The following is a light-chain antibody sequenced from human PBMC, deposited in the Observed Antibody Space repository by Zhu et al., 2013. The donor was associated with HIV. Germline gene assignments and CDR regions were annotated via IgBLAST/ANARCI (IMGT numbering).Light chain of an antibody. CDR3: QQPNIYPFS. CDR2: DAS. J-gene: IGKJ3*01. V-gene: IGKV1-5*01. Sequence: DIQMTQFPSTLSASVGDRVTITCRASQTISNWLAWLQQKPGKAPKLLIYDASTLRSGVPSRFSGSGSGTEFTLTINNLQPDDVSTYYCQQPNIYPFSFGPGTKVEI. CDR1: QTISNW.